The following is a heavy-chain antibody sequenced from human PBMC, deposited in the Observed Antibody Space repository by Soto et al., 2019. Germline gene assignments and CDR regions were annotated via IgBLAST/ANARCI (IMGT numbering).Heavy chain of an antibody. Sequence: SVKGRFTISRDNSKNTLYLQMNSLGAEDTAVYCCARDFLGRDLDPWGQGTLVIVSS. D-gene: IGHD1-26*01. V-gene: IGHV3-30*07. CDR3: ARDFLGRDLDP. J-gene: IGHJ5*02.